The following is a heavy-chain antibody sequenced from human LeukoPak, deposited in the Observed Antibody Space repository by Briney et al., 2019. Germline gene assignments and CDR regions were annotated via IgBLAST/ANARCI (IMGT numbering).Heavy chain of an antibody. Sequence: GGSLRLSCAASGFTFTTYGIIWVRQAPGKGLEWVLAISGSGTNTYYADSAKGRFTSSRDYSKRTVYLQMNSLRAEDTAVYYCAKNGEPHYYMDVLGKGTTVTVSS. J-gene: IGHJ6*03. CDR2: ISGSGTNT. D-gene: IGHD1-14*01. CDR3: AKNGEPHYYMDV. CDR1: GFTFTTYG. V-gene: IGHV3-23*01.